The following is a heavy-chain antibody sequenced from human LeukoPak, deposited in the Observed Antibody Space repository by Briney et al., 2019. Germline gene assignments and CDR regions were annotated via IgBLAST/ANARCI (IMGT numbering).Heavy chain of an antibody. D-gene: IGHD6-19*01. J-gene: IGHJ4*02. CDR2: IWYDGSNK. CDR3: ASTSGWYEPIDY. CDR1: GFTFSKFG. Sequence: GGSLRLSCAASGFTFSKFGIHWVRQAPGKGLEWVAVIWYDGSNKYYVDSVKGRFTISRDNSKNTLYLQMNSLRAEDTAVYYCASTSGWYEPIDYWGQGTLVTVSS. V-gene: IGHV3-33*01.